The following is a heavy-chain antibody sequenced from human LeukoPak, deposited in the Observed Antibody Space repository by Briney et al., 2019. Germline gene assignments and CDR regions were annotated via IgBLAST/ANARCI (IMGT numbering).Heavy chain of an antibody. CDR2: IVVGSGNT. V-gene: IGHV1-58*01. Sequence: ASVKVSCKASGFTFTSSAVQWVRQARGQRLEWIGWIVVGSGNTNYARKFQERVTITRDMSTSAAYMGLSSLRSEDTAVYYCAAPLGLDYGDWRYYYYYGMDVWGQGTTVTVSS. CDR1: GFTFTSSA. CDR3: AAPLGLDYGDWRYYYYYGMDV. J-gene: IGHJ6*02. D-gene: IGHD4-17*01.